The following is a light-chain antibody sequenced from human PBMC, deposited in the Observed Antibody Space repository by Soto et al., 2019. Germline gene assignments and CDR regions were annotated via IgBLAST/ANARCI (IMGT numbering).Light chain of an antibody. V-gene: IGKV3-11*01. CDR1: QSVGSY. Sequence: ELVLTQSPAILSLSPGERATLACRASQSVGSYLAWYQQKPGQAPRLLIYDTSNRATGIPARFSGSGSGTDFTLTISSLEPEDFAVYYCQQRGNWPTFGQGTKVEIK. CDR3: QQRGNWPT. CDR2: DTS. J-gene: IGKJ1*01.